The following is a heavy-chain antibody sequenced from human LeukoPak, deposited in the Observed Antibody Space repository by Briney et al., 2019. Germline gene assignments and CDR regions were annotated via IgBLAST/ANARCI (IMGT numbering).Heavy chain of an antibody. CDR2: IIPMFGTA. CDR1: GGTLSNYA. D-gene: IGHD3-22*01. V-gene: IGHV1-69*05. J-gene: IGHJ3*02. CDR3: AREIQYYYETTGSRTVRDGSDI. Sequence: GASVKVSCKAAGGTLSNYAINWVRQAPGQGLEWMGGIIPMFGTANYAQKLQGRLTITTDGSTTIAYMELSSLRSEDTAVYYCAREIQYYYETTGSRTVRDGSDIWGQGTMVTVSS.